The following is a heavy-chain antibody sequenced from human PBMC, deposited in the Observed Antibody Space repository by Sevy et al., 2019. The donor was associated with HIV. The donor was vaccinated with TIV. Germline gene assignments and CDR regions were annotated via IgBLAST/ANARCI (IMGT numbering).Heavy chain of an antibody. J-gene: IGHJ3*02. V-gene: IGHV3-30*04. D-gene: IGHD3-22*01. CDR3: ARDLRITMIVVVTLGAFDI. CDR1: GFTFSSYA. CDR2: ISYDGSNK. Sequence: GGSLRLSCAASGFTFSSYAMHWVRQAPGKGLEWVAVISYDGSNKYYADSVKGRFTISRDNSKNTLYLQMNSLRAEETTVYYCARDLRITMIVVVTLGAFDIWGQGTMVTVSS.